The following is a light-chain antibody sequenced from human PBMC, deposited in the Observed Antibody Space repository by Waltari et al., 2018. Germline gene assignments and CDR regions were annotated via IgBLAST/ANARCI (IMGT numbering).Light chain of an antibody. CDR1: SSHIGHDY. J-gene: IGLJ2*01. CDR2: ENN. CDR3: GTWDTSLSALI. V-gene: IGLV1-51*02. Sequence: QSVLTQPPSVSAAPGQKVTISCSGSSSHIGHDYVSCYQQLPGTAPKLFIYENNKRPSGIPDRFSGSKSGTSATLGITGLQTGDEADYYCGTWDTSLSALIFGGGTKLTVL.